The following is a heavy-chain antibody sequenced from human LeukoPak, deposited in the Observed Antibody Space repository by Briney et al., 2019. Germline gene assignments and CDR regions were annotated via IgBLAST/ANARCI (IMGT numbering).Heavy chain of an antibody. CDR2: IKDSGSRT. D-gene: IGHD2-15*01. V-gene: IGHV1-46*01. J-gene: IGHJ4*02. CDR3: ATERPHSCYFNY. CDR1: GYTFTNYF. Sequence: ASVKVSCKASGYTFTNYFTHWVRQAPGQGLEWVGIIKDSGSRTIYAQNFQGRVTMTSDTSTSTVYMELSSLTSEDTAVYCCATERPHSCYFNYWGQGSLVTVSS.